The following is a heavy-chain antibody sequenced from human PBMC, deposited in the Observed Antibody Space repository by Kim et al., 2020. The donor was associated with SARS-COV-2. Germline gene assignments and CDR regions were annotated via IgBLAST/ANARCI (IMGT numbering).Heavy chain of an antibody. CDR1: GFAFSGHS. CDR3: SKGRHGVRYYGMDV. V-gene: IGHV3-23*01. J-gene: IGHJ6*02. D-gene: IGHD2-8*01. Sequence: GGSLRLSCAASGFAFSGHSMAWVRQAPGKGLEWVSALSSGGDDSYYADSVKGRFTVSRDNSKNTLYLHLNSLRVEDTAVYSCSKGRHGVRYYGMDVWGQ. CDR2: LSSGGDDS.